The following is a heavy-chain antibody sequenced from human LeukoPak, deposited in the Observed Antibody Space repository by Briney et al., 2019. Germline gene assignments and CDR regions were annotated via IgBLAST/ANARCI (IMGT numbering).Heavy chain of an antibody. V-gene: IGHV3-23*01. CDR3: AKDQGMVRGVASAFDY. Sequence: PGGSLRLSCAASGFTFSSYAMSWVRQAPGKGLEWVSAISGSGGSTYYADSVKGRFTISRDNSKNTLYLQMNSLRAEDTAVYYCAKDQGMVRGVASAFDYWGQGTLVTVSS. CDR1: GFTFSSYA. D-gene: IGHD3-10*01. CDR2: ISGSGGST. J-gene: IGHJ4*02.